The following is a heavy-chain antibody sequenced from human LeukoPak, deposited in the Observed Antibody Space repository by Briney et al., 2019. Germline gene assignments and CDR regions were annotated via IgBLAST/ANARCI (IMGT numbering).Heavy chain of an antibody. CDR2: MNSNSGNT. V-gene: IGHV1-8*03. CDR1: GYTFTNYG. Sequence: ASVKVSCKASGYTFTNYGISWVRQAPGQGLEWMGWMNSNSGNTGYAQKFQGRLTITRITSISTAYMELSSLRSEDTAVYYCARGASRSFDYWGQGTLVTVSS. CDR3: ARGASRSFDY. D-gene: IGHD2-15*01. J-gene: IGHJ4*02.